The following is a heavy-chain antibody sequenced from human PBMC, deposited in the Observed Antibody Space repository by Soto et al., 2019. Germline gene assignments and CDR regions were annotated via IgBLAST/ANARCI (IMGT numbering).Heavy chain of an antibody. Sequence: QVQLVQSGAEVKKPGASVKVSCKASGYTFTGYGIGWVRQAPGQGLEWMGWISGYNANTNYPQKLQGRITMTTDTSTSTAYMELRSLRSDDTAVYYGARGGYYYVSSGYHSDYWGQGTLVTVSS. CDR2: ISGYNANT. CDR1: GYTFTGYG. D-gene: IGHD3-22*01. J-gene: IGHJ4*02. CDR3: ARGGYYYVSSGYHSDY. V-gene: IGHV1-18*01.